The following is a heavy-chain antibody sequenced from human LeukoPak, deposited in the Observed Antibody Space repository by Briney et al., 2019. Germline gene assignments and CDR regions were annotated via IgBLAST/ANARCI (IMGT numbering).Heavy chain of an antibody. D-gene: IGHD1-26*01. V-gene: IGHV1-58*01. CDR1: GFTFTSSA. CDR2: IVVGSGNT. CDR3: AGVRWGGRLDY. Sequence: SVKVSCKASGFTFTSSAVQWVRQARGQRLEWIGWIVVGSGNTNYAQKFQERVTITRDTSASTAYMELSSLRSEDTAVYYCAGVRWGGRLDYWGQGTLVTVSS. J-gene: IGHJ4*02.